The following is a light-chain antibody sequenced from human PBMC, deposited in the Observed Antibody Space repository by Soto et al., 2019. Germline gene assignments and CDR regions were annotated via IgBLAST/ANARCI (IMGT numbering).Light chain of an antibody. CDR2: DVF. CDR3: QQLETYPLT. CDR1: QGINSA. V-gene: IGKV1-13*02. J-gene: IGKJ5*01. Sequence: AIQVTQSPSSLSASVGDKVTITCRASQGINSAFAWYQQKPGKVPRLLIYDVFNLQSGVPSRFSGSGSGTDFTLTISRLQPEDFATYYCQQLETYPLTFGQGTRLEIK.